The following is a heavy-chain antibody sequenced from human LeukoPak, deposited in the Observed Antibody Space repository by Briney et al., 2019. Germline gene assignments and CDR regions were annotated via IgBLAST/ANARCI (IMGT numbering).Heavy chain of an antibody. CDR3: ATGPPSQYCSSTSCYYNYFDY. CDR2: FDPEDGET. V-gene: IGHV1-24*01. Sequence: GASVKVSCKVSGYTLTELSMHWVRQAPGKGLEWMGGFDPEDGETIYAQKFQGGVTMTEDTSTDTAYMELSSLRSEDTAVYYCATGPPSQYCSSTSCYYNYFDYWGQGTLVTVSS. J-gene: IGHJ4*02. D-gene: IGHD2-2*01. CDR1: GYTLTELS.